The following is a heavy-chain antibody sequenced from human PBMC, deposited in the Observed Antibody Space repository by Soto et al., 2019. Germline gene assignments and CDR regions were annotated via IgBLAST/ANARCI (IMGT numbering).Heavy chain of an antibody. CDR1: GFTFSSYS. CDR2: ISSSSSYI. CDR3: ARDLGRRYYYYYYMDV. V-gene: IGHV3-21*01. J-gene: IGHJ6*03. Sequence: EVQLVESGGGLVKPGGSLRLSCAASGFTFSSYSMNWVRQAPGKGLEWVSSISSSSSYIYYADSVKGRFTISRDNAKNSLYLQMNSLRAEDTAVYYCARDLGRRYYYYYYMDVWGKGTTVTVSS. D-gene: IGHD1-26*01.